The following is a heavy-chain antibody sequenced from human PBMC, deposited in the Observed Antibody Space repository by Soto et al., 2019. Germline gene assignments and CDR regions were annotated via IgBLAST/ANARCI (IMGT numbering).Heavy chain of an antibody. D-gene: IGHD4-4*01. CDR2: IYNSETT. CDR1: GGSISSGDYY. Sequence: PSETLSLTCTVSGGSISSGDYYWSWIRQPPGRGLEWIGYIYNSETTYYNPSLRSRVTISVDTSKNQFSLKLSSVTAADTAVYYCARDKNDSDYNFDYWGQGTLVTVSS. CDR3: ARDKNDSDYNFDY. V-gene: IGHV4-30-4*01. J-gene: IGHJ4*02.